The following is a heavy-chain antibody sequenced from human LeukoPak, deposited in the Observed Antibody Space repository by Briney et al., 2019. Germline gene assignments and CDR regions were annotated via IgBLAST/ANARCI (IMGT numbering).Heavy chain of an antibody. Sequence: GGSLRLSCAVSGLIFSSYAMSWVRQAPGKGLEWVSGIPGRGGNTFYADSVKGRFTISRDNSKNTLYLQMNSLRADDTAVYYCVKDVLSYDILTGSAYWGPGTLVTVSP. V-gene: IGHV3-23*01. CDR1: GLIFSSYA. D-gene: IGHD3-9*01. CDR2: IPGRGGNT. CDR3: VKDVLSYDILTGSAY. J-gene: IGHJ4*02.